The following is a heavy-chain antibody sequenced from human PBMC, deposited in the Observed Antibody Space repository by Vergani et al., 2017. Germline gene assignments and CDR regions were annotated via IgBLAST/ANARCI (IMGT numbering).Heavy chain of an antibody. CDR2: ISGSGGST. CDR3: AKVNPRTSGYDYRNYYHSMYG. V-gene: IGHV3-23*01. D-gene: IGHD5-12*01. J-gene: IGHJ6*02. Sequence: EVQLLESGGDLVQPGGSLRLSCAASGFTFNHYAMNWVRQAPGKGLEWVSGISGSGGSTYYAGSVKGRFTISRDSSKNTLYLQRNSLSAGDTAVYYCAKVNPRTSGYDYRNYYHSMYGWGQETTVTVSS. CDR1: GFTFNHYA.